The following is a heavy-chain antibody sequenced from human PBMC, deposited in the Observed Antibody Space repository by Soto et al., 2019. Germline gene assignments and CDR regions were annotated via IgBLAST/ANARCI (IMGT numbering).Heavy chain of an antibody. J-gene: IGHJ4*02. D-gene: IGHD2-15*01. CDR3: ASYCGGGSCSNY. CDR2: MNPNSGNT. CDR1: GYTFSSYD. Sequence: GASVKVSCKASGYTFSSYDINWVRQATGQGLEWMGWMNPNSGNTGYAQNFQGRVTMTRDTSISTAYMELSSLRSDDTAVYFCASYCGGGSCSNYLDQGTQVTFAS. V-gene: IGHV1-8*01.